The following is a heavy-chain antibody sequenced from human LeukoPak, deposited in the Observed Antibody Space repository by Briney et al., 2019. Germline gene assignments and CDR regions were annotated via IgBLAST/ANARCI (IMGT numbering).Heavy chain of an antibody. Sequence: PSETLSLTCTVSGGSIDSNGYYWGWIRQTPDKGLEWIGYIYFYGSTYYNPSLKSRVTISLDTSKTQFSLKLSSVTAADTAVYYRQGRQDTTTGISDYWGQGTLVTVSS. CDR2: IYFYGST. D-gene: IGHD4-17*01. CDR1: GGSIDSNGYY. CDR3: QGRQDTTTGISDY. J-gene: IGHJ4*02. V-gene: IGHV4-39*01.